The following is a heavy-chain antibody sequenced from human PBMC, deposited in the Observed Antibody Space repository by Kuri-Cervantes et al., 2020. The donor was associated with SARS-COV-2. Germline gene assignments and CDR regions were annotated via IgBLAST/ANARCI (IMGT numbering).Heavy chain of an antibody. V-gene: IGHV3-30-3*01. J-gene: IGHJ6*02. D-gene: IGHD5-12*01. CDR3: ARGGYDSPIFYCYGMDV. Sequence: GESLKISCAASGFTFSSYAMHWVRQAPGKGLEWVAVISYDGSNKYYADSVKGRFTISRDNAKNSLYLQMNSLRDEDTAVYYCARGGYDSPIFYCYGMDVWGQGTAVTVSS. CDR2: ISYDGSNK. CDR1: GFTFSSYA.